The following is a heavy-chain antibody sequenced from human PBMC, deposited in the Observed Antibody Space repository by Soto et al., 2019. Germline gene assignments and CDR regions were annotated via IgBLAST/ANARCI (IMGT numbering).Heavy chain of an antibody. D-gene: IGHD2-15*01. Sequence: TSETLSLTCTVSGGSITTGGYYWSWIRQLPGKGLEWIGHRYYSESTYYNPSLKSRVSISLDTSKNQFFLKLSFVTAADTAMYYCARTKCSGGSCYSWSLDYWGQGTPVTVSS. V-gene: IGHV4-31*03. CDR3: ARTKCSGGSCYSWSLDY. J-gene: IGHJ4*02. CDR2: RYYSEST. CDR1: GGSITTGGYY.